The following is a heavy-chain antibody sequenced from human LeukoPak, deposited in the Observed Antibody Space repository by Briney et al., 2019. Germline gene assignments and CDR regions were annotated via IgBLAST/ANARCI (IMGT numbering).Heavy chain of an antibody. J-gene: IGHJ4*02. D-gene: IGHD6-19*01. V-gene: IGHV3-30*07. CDR1: GFTFSNFA. CDR3: VREQPGDGWSGFDY. CDR2: IRFDGSRQ. Sequence: GGSLRLSCAASGFTFSNFAMHWVRQAPGKGLERVAVIRFDGSRQHYAESLEGRFTISRDNSKNTVSLQMSSLRTEDTALYYCVREQPGDGWSGFDYWGQGTLVTVSS.